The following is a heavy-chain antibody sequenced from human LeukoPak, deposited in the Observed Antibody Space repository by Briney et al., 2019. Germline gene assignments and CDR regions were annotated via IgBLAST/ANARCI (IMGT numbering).Heavy chain of an antibody. J-gene: IGHJ4*02. D-gene: IGHD6-19*01. CDR1: GGSFSGYY. V-gene: IGHV4-34*01. CDR3: ARVGSGWYTDY. CDR2: INHSGST. Sequence: SETLSLTCAVYGGSFSGYYWSWIRQPPGKGLEWIGEINHSGSTNYNPSLKSRVTISVDTSKNQFSLKLSSVTAADTAVYYCARVGSGWYTDYWGQGTLVTVSS.